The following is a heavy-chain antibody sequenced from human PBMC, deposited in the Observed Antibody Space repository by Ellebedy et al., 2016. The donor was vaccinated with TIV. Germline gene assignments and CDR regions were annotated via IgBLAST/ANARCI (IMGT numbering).Heavy chain of an antibody. V-gene: IGHV3-74*01. Sequence: GESLKISCAASGFTFSSYWMYWVRQAPGKGPVWVSRIKSDGSDTDYADSVKGRFTISRDNAKNTLSLQMNSLSAEDRAIYYCARDYYLDVWGQGTTVTVSS. CDR2: IKSDGSDT. J-gene: IGHJ6*03. CDR1: GFTFSSYW. CDR3: ARDYYLDV.